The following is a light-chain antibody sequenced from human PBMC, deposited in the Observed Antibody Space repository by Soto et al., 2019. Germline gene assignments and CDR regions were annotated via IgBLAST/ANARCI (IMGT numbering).Light chain of an antibody. CDR3: QQRKNWQVT. Sequence: EVGMNQSLATLSVSPGERATLSCRASQSVSSYLAWYQQKPGQAPRLLIYDASNRATGIPARFGGSGSGTDFTLTISSLEPEDFAVYYCQQRKNWQVTFGQGRRPAVK. CDR1: QSVSSY. CDR2: DAS. V-gene: IGKV3-11*01. J-gene: IGKJ5*01.